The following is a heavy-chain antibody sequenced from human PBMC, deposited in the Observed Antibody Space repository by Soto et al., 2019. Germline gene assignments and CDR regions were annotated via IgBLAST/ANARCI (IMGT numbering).Heavy chain of an antibody. D-gene: IGHD3-10*01. CDR3: ARDAAMTMVRGVPDYYYYYGMDV. Sequence: QVQLVQSGAEVKKPGSSVKVSCKASGGTFSSYAISWVRQAPGQGLEWMGGIIPIFGTANYAQKFQGRVMMTADESTSTAYMELSSLRSEDTAVYYCARDAAMTMVRGVPDYYYYYGMDVWGQGTTVTVSS. V-gene: IGHV1-69*01. J-gene: IGHJ6*02. CDR2: IIPIFGTA. CDR1: GGTFSSYA.